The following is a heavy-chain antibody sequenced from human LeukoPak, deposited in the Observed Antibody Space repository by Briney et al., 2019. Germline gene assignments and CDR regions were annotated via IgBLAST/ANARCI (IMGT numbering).Heavy chain of an antibody. V-gene: IGHV1-2*02. CDR1: GYIFTDHY. CDR2: INLAAGGT. J-gene: IGHJ4*02. CDR3: ARDSGNSWPSYFDS. Sequence: ASVKVSCKASGYIFTDHYMHWVRQAPGQGLEWMGWINLAAGGTSYTQKFQGRVTMTRDTSISTASLELSSLRSDAMAIFYCARDSGNSWPSYFDSWGQGTLVTVSS. D-gene: IGHD6-13*01.